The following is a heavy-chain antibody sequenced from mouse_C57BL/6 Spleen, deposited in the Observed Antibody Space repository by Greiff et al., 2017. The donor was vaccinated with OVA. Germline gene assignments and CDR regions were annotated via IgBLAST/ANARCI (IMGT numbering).Heavy chain of an antibody. CDR1: GYAFSSSW. Sequence: VQRVESGPELVKPGASVKISCKASGYAFSSSWMNWVKQRPGKGLEWIGRIYPGDGDTNYNGKFKGKATLTADKSSSTAYMQLSSLTSEDSAVYFCAFDPWFAYWGQGTLVTVSA. CDR3: AFDPWFAY. CDR2: IYPGDGDT. J-gene: IGHJ3*01. V-gene: IGHV1-82*01.